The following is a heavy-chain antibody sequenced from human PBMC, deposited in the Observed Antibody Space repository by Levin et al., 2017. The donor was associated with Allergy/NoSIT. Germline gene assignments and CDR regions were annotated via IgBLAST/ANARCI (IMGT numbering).Heavy chain of an antibody. D-gene: IGHD3-10*01. CDR1: GFTFDDYA. CDR3: VKGFGATVPSGMDV. CDR2: ISWNSGDI. Sequence: RSGGSLRLSCAASGFTFDDYAMHWVRQAPGKGLEWVAIISWNSGDIHYADSVKGRFTISRDNAKNSLHLQMNSLRGDDTAMYYCVKGFGATVPSGMDVWGPGTTVTVSS. J-gene: IGHJ6*02. V-gene: IGHV3-9*01.